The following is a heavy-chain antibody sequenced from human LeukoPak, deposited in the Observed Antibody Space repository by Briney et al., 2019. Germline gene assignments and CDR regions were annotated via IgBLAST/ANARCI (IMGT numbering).Heavy chain of an antibody. CDR3: ARQLDGGDPEDAFDI. CDR1: GCIFTRYW. D-gene: IGHD2-21*02. Sequence: GGSLKISFKGSGCIFTRYWIGWGRQMPGKGVGWWGIIYPGDSDKRYSPSFQGQVTISADKSISTAYLQWSSLKASDTALYYCARQLDGGDPEDAFDIWGQGTMVTVSS. V-gene: IGHV5-51*01. J-gene: IGHJ3*02. CDR2: IYPGDSDK.